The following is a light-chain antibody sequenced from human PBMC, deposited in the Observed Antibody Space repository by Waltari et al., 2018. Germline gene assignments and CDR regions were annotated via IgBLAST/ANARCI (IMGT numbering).Light chain of an antibody. Sequence: DIVLTQSPDSLAVSLGERATIDCKSSQSVLYSSDNKNYLAWYQQKPGQPPKLLIHWASTLESGVPDRFSGSGSGTDFTLTISSLEAEDVAVYYCQQFYSTPLTFGGGTKVEIK. J-gene: IGKJ4*01. V-gene: IGKV4-1*01. CDR2: WAS. CDR3: QQFYSTPLT. CDR1: QSVLYSSDNKNY.